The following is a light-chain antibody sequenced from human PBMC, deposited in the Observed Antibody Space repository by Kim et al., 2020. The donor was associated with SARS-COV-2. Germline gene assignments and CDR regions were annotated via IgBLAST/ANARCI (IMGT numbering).Light chain of an antibody. J-gene: IGKJ4*01. Sequence: DIQMTQSPSTLSASVGDRVPICCRASQSISSWLAWYQQKPGKAPNLLIYESSSVESGVPSRFSGSGSGTEFTLTISSLQPDDFATYYCQQYNSYPLTFGGGTKVDIK. V-gene: IGKV1-5*03. CDR3: QQYNSYPLT. CDR2: ESS. CDR1: QSISSW.